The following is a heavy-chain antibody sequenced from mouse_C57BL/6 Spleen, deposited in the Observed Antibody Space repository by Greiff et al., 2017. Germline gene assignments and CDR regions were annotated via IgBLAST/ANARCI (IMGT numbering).Heavy chain of an antibody. V-gene: IGHV1-19*01. J-gene: IGHJ3*01. D-gene: IGHD2-4*01. Sequence: VKLMESGPVLVKPGASVKMSCKASGYTFTDYYMNWVKQSHGKSLEWIGVINPYNGGTSYNQKFKGKDTLTVDKSSSTAYMELNSLTSEDSAVYYCARYDYEAWFAYWGQGTLVTVSA. CDR3: ARYDYEAWFAY. CDR1: GYTFTDYY. CDR2: INPYNGGT.